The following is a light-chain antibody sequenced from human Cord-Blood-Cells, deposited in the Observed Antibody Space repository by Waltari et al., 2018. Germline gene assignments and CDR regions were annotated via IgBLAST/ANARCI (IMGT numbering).Light chain of an antibody. CDR2: DVS. CDR1: SRTVGGYNY. J-gene: IGLJ1*01. CDR3: SSYTSSSTLV. V-gene: IGLV2-14*01. Sequence: QSALTQPACVSGSPGQSVTLSCTATSRTVGGYNYVPWYQQHPGKAPKLMIYDVSNRPSGFSNRFSGSKSGNTASLTISGLQAEDEADYYCSSYTSSSTLVFGTGTKVTVL.